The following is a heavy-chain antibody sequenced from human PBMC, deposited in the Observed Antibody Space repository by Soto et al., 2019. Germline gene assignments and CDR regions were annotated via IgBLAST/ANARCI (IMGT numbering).Heavy chain of an antibody. D-gene: IGHD2-21*02. CDR3: AREGALLFGGNSDYYSTMDV. V-gene: IGHV4-34*01. CDR1: GGSFSGYI. CDR2: INHSGSA. J-gene: IGHJ6*02. Sequence: SETLSLTCYVYGGSFSGYIWSWNRQTLGMGLQWIGQINHSGSANYNPSLKSRVTISVHTSNSQFSLELSSVTAADTAVYYCAREGALLFGGNSDYYSTMDVWGQGTTVT.